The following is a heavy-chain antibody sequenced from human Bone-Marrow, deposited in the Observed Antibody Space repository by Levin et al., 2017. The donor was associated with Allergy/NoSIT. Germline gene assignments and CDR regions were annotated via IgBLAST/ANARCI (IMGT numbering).Heavy chain of an antibody. CDR1: GFTFSSYA. CDR3: AKDRDEYYDFWSGYYGYYFDY. Sequence: GGSLRLSCAASGFTFSSYAMSWVRQAPGKGLEWVSAISGSGGSTYYADSVKGRFTISRDNSKNTLYLQMNSLRAEDTAVYYCAKDRDEYYDFWSGYYGYYFDYWGQGTLVTVSS. CDR2: ISGSGGST. D-gene: IGHD3-3*01. V-gene: IGHV3-23*01. J-gene: IGHJ4*02.